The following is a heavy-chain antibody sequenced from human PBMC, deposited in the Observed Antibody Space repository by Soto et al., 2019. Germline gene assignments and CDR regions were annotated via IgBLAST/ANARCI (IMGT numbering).Heavy chain of an antibody. D-gene: IGHD3-9*01. J-gene: IGHJ4*02. Sequence: PGGSLRLSCAASGFIFSSYVMHWVRQAPGKGLEWVAVISYDGSNKYYADSVKGRFTISRDNSKNTLYLQMNSLRAEDTAVDYCAGVFDTYYFDSWGQGNMVTVSS. CDR2: ISYDGSNK. CDR1: GFIFSSYV. CDR3: AGVFDTYYFDS. V-gene: IGHV3-30-3*01.